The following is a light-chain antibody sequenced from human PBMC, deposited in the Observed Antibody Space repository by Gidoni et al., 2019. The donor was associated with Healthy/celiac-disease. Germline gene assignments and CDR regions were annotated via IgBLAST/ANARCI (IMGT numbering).Light chain of an antibody. CDR3: QQYGSSPYT. CDR1: QSVSSSY. Sequence: EIVLTHSPGTLSLSPGERATLSCRASQSVSSSYLAWYQQKPGQAPRLLIYGASSRATGLPDRFSGSGSGTDFTLNISRLKPEDFAVYYCQQYGSSPYTFGQGTKLEIK. CDR2: GAS. V-gene: IGKV3-20*01. J-gene: IGKJ2*01.